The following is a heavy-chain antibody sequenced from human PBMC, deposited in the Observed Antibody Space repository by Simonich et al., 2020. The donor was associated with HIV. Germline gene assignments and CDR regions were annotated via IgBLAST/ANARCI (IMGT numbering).Heavy chain of an antibody. J-gene: IGHJ3*02. CDR2: NNPNRGGT. CDR3: ARILIVDAFDI. V-gene: IGHV1-2*06. D-gene: IGHD2-8*01. Sequence: QVQLVQSGAEVKKPGASVKVSCKASGYTYTGYYMHWVRQAPGQGLALKGRNNPNRGGTKNAQKFQGRGTMTRDTSLSTAYMELSRLRSDDTAVYYCARILIVDAFDIWGQGTMVTVSS. CDR1: GYTYTGYY.